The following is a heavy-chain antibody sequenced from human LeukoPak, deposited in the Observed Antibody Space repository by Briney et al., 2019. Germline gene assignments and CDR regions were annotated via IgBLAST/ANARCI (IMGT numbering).Heavy chain of an antibody. CDR3: ASHAAGKYFDY. J-gene: IGHJ4*02. Sequence: SETLSLTCTVSGGSISSYYWSWIRQPPGKGLEWIGYIYYSGSTNYNPSLKSRVTISVDTSKNQFSLKLSSVTAADTAVYYCASHAAGKYFDYWGQGTLVTVSS. CDR1: GGSISSYY. CDR2: IYYSGST. D-gene: IGHD4-23*01. V-gene: IGHV4-59*01.